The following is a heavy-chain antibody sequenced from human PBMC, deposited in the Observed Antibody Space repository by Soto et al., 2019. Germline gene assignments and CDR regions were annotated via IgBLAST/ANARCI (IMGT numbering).Heavy chain of an antibody. Sequence: QVQLVQSGAEVNKPGSSVKVSCTASGGTFSSYAISWVRQAPGQGLEWMGGIIPIFGTANYAQKFQGRVTITADESTSTAYMELSSLRSEDTAVYYCARDGRPLRDDAFDIWGQGPMVTVSS. V-gene: IGHV1-69*01. J-gene: IGHJ3*02. CDR3: ARDGRPLRDDAFDI. CDR2: IIPIFGTA. D-gene: IGHD6-6*01. CDR1: GGTFSSYA.